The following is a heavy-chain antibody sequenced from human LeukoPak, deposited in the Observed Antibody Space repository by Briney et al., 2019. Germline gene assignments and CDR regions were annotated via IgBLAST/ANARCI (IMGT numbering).Heavy chain of an antibody. Sequence: GGSLRLSCAASGFSFSSYGMSWVRQAPGKGLEWVSAISSSGAGTYYADSVKGPFTISRDNSKNTLYLQMNSLRAEDTAVYYCAKGIRSAYYTGFEDWGQGTLVTVSS. CDR3: AKGIRSAYYTGFED. D-gene: IGHD3-3*01. CDR2: ISSSGAGT. CDR1: GFSFSSYG. J-gene: IGHJ4*02. V-gene: IGHV3-23*01.